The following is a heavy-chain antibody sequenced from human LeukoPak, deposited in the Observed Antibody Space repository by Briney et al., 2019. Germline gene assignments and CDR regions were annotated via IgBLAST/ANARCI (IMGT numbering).Heavy chain of an antibody. D-gene: IGHD3-10*01. Sequence: PGGSLTLSCAASGFTFSSFAMHWVRQAPGKGLEWVAVIAYDGSDKYYADSVRGRFTISRDNSKNTVYLQMNSLKTEDTAVYYCTTYYYGSGSYGLMGYWGQGTLVTVSS. V-gene: IGHV3-30*04. CDR1: GFTFSSFA. J-gene: IGHJ4*02. CDR3: TTYYYGSGSYGLMGY. CDR2: IAYDGSDK.